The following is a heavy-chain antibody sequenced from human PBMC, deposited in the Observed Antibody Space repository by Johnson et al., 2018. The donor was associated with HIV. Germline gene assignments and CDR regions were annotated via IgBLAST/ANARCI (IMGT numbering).Heavy chain of an antibody. J-gene: IGHJ3*02. D-gene: IGHD6-13*01. CDR3: ARYQQLVRDGAFDI. V-gene: IGHV3-11*04. Sequence: QVQLVESGGGVARPGGSLRLSCAASGFTFSDYYMCWIRQAPGKGLEWVSYISSSGSTRYYADSVKGRFTISRDNAKNSLYLQMNSLRAEDTAVYYCARYQQLVRDGAFDIWGQGTMVTVSS. CDR1: GFTFSDYY. CDR2: ISSSGSTR.